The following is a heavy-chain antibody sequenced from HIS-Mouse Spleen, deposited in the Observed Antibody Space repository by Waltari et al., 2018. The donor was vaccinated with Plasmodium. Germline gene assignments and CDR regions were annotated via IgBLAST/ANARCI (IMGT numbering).Heavy chain of an antibody. CDR2: ISSSSSTI. V-gene: IGHV3-48*01. CDR1: GFTFSSYS. CDR3: ARVNSGSYYWFDP. Sequence: GESGGGLVQPGGSLRLSCAASGFTFSSYSMNWVRQAPGKGLEWVSYISSSSSTIYYADSVKGRFTISRDNAKNSLYLQMNSLRAEETAVYYCARVNSGSYYWFDPWGQGTLVTVSS. J-gene: IGHJ5*02. D-gene: IGHD1-26*01.